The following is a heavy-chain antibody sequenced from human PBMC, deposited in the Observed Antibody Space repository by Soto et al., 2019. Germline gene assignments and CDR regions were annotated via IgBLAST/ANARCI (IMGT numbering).Heavy chain of an antibody. V-gene: IGHV4-34*01. CDR2: ISPSGVT. CDR3: ARGTAYFCPNSDCGLFFDH. D-gene: IGHD2-8*01. J-gene: IGHJ4*02. Sequence: QVQLQQWGAGLLKSSETLSLTCAVSGGSFSPYCWTWIRQSPGKGLEWIGEISPSGVTQYGPSLKSRVTISVDTSKNLFSLEMTSVTAADTAIYYCARGTAYFCPNSDCGLFFDHWGRGVLVAVSS. CDR1: GGSFSPYC.